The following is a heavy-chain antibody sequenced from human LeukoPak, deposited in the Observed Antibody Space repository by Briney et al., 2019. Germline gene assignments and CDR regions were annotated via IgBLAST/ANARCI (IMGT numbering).Heavy chain of an antibody. J-gene: IGHJ5*02. V-gene: IGHV4-34*01. CDR1: GGSFSGYY. CDR3: ARGLMGLRTYNWFDP. D-gene: IGHD4-17*01. CDR2: INHSGST. Sequence: PSETLSLTCAVYGGSFSGYYWSWIRQPPGKGLEWIGEINHSGSTNYNPSLKSRVTISVDTSKNQFSLKLGSVTAADTAVYYCARGLMGLRTYNWFDPWGQGTLVTVSS.